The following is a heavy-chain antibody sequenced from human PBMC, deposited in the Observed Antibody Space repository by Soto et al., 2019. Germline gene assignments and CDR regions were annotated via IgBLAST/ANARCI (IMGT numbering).Heavy chain of an antibody. CDR1: GGSLSSYY. D-gene: IGHD3-3*01. J-gene: IGHJ4*02. CDR2: IYYSGST. Sequence: SETLSLTCTVSGGSLSSYYWSWIRQPPGKGLEWIGYIYYSGSTNYNPSLKSRVTISVDTSKNQFSLKLSSVTAADTAVYYCARHEAYYDFWSGYYLYYFDYWGQGTLVTVSS. CDR3: ARHEAYYDFWSGYYLYYFDY. V-gene: IGHV4-59*08.